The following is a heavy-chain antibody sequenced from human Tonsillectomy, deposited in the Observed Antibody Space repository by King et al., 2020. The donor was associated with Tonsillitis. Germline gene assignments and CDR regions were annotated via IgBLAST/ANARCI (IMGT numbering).Heavy chain of an antibody. CDR3: ARPPQVVGVVVLVI. CDR1: GYRFSTYW. V-gene: IGHV5-51*01. D-gene: IGHD3-10*01. CDR2: IYPGDSDT. J-gene: IGHJ3*02. Sequence: QLVQSGAEVKKPGESLKISCKGSGYRFSTYWIGWVRQMPGKGLEWMGIIYPGDSDTRYSPSFQGQVTISADKSISAAYLQWSSLKASDTAMYYCARPPQVVGVVVLVIGGQGKMAPVS.